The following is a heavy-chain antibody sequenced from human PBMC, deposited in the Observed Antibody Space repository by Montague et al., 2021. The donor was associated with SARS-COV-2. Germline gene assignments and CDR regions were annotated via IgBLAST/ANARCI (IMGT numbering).Heavy chain of an antibody. V-gene: IGHV4-4*07. D-gene: IGHD6-13*01. CDR3: ARGQQLDFDY. Sequence: SETLSLTCTVSGDSISSTYYWSWIRQPAGKGLEWIGRIYISGSTXXNPSLKSRVTMSIDTSKNQFSLKLNSLTAADTAVYYCARGQQLDFDYWGQGTLVTVSS. CDR1: GDSISSTYY. CDR2: IYISGST. J-gene: IGHJ4*02.